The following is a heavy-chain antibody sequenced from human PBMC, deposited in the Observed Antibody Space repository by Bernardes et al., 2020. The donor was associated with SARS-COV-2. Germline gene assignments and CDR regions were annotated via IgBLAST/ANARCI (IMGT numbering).Heavy chain of an antibody. CDR2: TTPHGLKV. V-gene: IGHV3-7*01. J-gene: IGHJ1*01. Sequence: GGSLRPPCEASGFPFSVYWMSWIRQAPGKGLEWVANTTPHGLKVPYVDSVRGRFRVFRDNPKKTLYLQMSRLRVEDAGTYFCAGLSNDANYHMDHWGQGTLVTVSS. CDR3: AGLSNDANYHMDH. D-gene: IGHD1-1*01. CDR1: GFPFSVYW.